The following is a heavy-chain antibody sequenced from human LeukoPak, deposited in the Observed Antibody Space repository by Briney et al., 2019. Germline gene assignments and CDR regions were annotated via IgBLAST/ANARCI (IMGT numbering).Heavy chain of an antibody. J-gene: IGHJ3*02. CDR3: AKIMGHDYGDYSDAFDI. Sequence: RGSLRLSCAASGFTFSSYGMHWVRQAPGKGLEWVSAISGSGGSTYYADSAKGRFTISRDNSKNTLYLQMNSLRAEDTAVYYCAKIMGHDYGDYSDAFDIWGQGTMVTVSS. CDR1: GFTFSSYG. CDR2: ISGSGGST. D-gene: IGHD4-17*01. V-gene: IGHV3-23*01.